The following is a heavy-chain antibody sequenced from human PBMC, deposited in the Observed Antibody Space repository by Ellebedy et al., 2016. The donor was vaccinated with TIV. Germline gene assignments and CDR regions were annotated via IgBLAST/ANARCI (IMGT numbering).Heavy chain of an antibody. J-gene: IGHJ4*02. CDR2: INNDGSRS. D-gene: IGHD6-13*01. CDR3: ARDQGYSNSRLTD. V-gene: IGHV3-74*01. CDR1: GFTFSSNW. Sequence: GESLKISCAASGFTFSSNWMHWVRQAPGKGLVWVSRINNDGSRSTYADSVKGRFTISRDNAKNTLYVQMKSLRAEDTAVYYCARDQGYSNSRLTDWGQGTLVTVSS.